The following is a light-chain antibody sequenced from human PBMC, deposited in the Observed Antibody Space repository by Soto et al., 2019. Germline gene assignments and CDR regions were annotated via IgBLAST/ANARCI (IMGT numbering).Light chain of an antibody. CDR3: AAWDDSLSGRV. CDR1: SSNIGSNY. CDR2: SNN. V-gene: IGLV1-47*02. J-gene: IGLJ3*02. Sequence: QSVLTQPPSASGTPGQRVTTSCSGSSSNIGSNYVYWYQQLPGTAPKLLIDSNNQQPSGVPDRFSGSKSGTSASLAISGLRSEDEADYYCAAWDDSLSGRVFGGGTKVTVL.